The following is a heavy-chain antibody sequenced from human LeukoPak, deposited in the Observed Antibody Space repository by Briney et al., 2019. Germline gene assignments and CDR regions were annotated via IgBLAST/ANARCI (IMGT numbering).Heavy chain of an antibody. D-gene: IGHD1-26*01. J-gene: IGHJ4*02. Sequence: GGSLRLSCAASGFTFSSYAMHWVRQAPGKGLEWVAVISYDGSNKYYADSVKGQFTISRDNSKNTLYLQMNSLRAEDTAVYYCARAREVDYWGQGTLVTVSS. CDR1: GFTFSSYA. CDR3: ARAREVDY. V-gene: IGHV3-30*01. CDR2: ISYDGSNK.